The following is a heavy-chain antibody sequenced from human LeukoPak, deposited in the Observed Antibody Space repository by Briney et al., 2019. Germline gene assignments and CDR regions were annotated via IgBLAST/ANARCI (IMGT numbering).Heavy chain of an antibody. Sequence: PSETLSLTCTVSGGSISSYYWSWIRQPPGKGLEWIGYIYYSGSTNYNPSLKSRVTISVDTSKNQFSLKLSSVTAADTAVYYCAREGYYGSGSYYNFFDYWGQGTLVTVSS. D-gene: IGHD3-10*01. V-gene: IGHV4-59*01. J-gene: IGHJ4*02. CDR1: GGSISSYY. CDR2: IYYSGST. CDR3: AREGYYGSGSYYNFFDY.